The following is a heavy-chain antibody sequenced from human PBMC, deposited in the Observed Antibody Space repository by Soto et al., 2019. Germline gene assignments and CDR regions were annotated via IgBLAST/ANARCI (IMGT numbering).Heavy chain of an antibody. J-gene: IGHJ4*02. Sequence: GASVKVSCKASGGTFSSYAISWVRQAPGQGLEWMGGIIPIFGTANCAQKFQGRVTITADESTSTAYMELSSLRSEDTAVYYCARTRSSGYFFDYWGQGTLVTVSS. CDR1: GGTFSSYA. D-gene: IGHD3-22*01. CDR3: ARTRSSGYFFDY. V-gene: IGHV1-69*13. CDR2: IIPIFGTA.